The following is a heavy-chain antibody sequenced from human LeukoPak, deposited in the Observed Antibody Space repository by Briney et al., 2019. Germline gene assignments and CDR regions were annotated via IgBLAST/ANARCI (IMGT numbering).Heavy chain of an antibody. J-gene: IGHJ4*02. D-gene: IGHD2-8*02. CDR2: IYYSGST. CDR1: GGSISSSSYH. Sequence: PSETLSLTCTFSGGSISSSSYHWGWIRQPPGKGLEWIGSIYYSGSTYYNTSLKSRVTISVDTSKNQFSLKLSSVTAADTAVYYCARGVGYSDYWGQGTLVTVSS. CDR3: ARGVGYSDY. V-gene: IGHV4-39*07.